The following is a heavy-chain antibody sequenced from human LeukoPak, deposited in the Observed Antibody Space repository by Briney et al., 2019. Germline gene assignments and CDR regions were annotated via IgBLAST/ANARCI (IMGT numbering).Heavy chain of an antibody. V-gene: IGHV4-59*01. Sequence: PSETLSLTCTVSGGSISSYYWSWIRQPPGKGLEWIGYIYYSGSTNYNPSLKSRVTISVDTSKNQFSLKLSSVTAADTAVYYCARFHCSSTSCYTIWDYYMDVWGKGTTVTISS. CDR1: GGSISSYY. CDR3: ARFHCSSTSCYTIWDYYMDV. CDR2: IYYSGST. D-gene: IGHD2-2*02. J-gene: IGHJ6*03.